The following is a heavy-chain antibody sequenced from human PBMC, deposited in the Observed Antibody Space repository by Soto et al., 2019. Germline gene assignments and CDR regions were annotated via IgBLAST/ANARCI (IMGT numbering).Heavy chain of an antibody. CDR3: ARQYGDSVRGAFEF. Sequence: QVQLQESGPGLVKPSETLSLTCTVSGGSISSYYWSWIRQPPGKGLEWIGYIYYSGSTNYNPSLTRRAPLSADTSKNQFSLKLSSVPAADTAVYYCARQYGDSVRGAFEFWGQGTMVTVSS. J-gene: IGHJ3*01. D-gene: IGHD4-17*01. CDR1: GGSISSYY. CDR2: IYYSGST. V-gene: IGHV4-59*01.